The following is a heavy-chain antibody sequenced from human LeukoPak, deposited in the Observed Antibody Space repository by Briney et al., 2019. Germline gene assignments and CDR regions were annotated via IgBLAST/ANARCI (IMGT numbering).Heavy chain of an antibody. CDR2: IYSSGST. J-gene: IGHJ4*02. V-gene: IGHV3-66*03. D-gene: IGHD3-22*01. Sequence: GGSLRLSCAASGFTVSSNYMSWVRQAPGKGLEWVSVIYSSGSTYYADSVKGRYTISRDNSKNTLYLQMNSLRAEDTAVYYCARERGYYYDYWGQGTLVTVSS. CDR3: ARERGYYYDY. CDR1: GFTVSSNY.